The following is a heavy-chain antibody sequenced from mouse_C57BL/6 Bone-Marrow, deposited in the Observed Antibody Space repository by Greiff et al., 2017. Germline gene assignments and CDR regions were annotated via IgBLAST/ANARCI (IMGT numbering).Heavy chain of an antibody. CDR1: GFTFSNYW. J-gene: IGHJ4*01. CDR2: IRLKSDNYAT. V-gene: IGHV6-3*01. CDR3: TGTHRGDAMDY. Sequence: EVKLEESGGGLVQPGGSMKLSCVASGFTFSNYWMNWVRQSPEKGLEWVAQIRLKSDNYATHYAESVKGRFTISRDDSKSSVYLQMNNLRAEDTGIYYCTGTHRGDAMDYWGQGTSVTVSS.